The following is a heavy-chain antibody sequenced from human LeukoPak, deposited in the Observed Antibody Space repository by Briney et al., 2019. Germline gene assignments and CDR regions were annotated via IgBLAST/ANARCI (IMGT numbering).Heavy chain of an antibody. CDR2: INPNSGGT. CDR3: ARDQRSRPLYYMDV. J-gene: IGHJ6*03. D-gene: IGHD4-17*01. Sequence: ASVKVSCKASGYTFTGYYMHWVRQAPGQGLEWMGWINPNSGGTNYAQKFQGRVTMTRDTSISTAYMELSRLRSDDTAVYYCARDQRSRPLYYMDVWGKGTTVTISS. CDR1: GYTFTGYY. V-gene: IGHV1-2*02.